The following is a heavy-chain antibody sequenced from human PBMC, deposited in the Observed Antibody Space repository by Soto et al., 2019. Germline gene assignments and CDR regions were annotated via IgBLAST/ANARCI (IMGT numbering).Heavy chain of an antibody. CDR1: GFPFSRAW. V-gene: IGHV3-15*01. Sequence: EVQLVEFGGRLLKPGGSLRLSCAASGFPFSRAWMSWVRQAPGKGLEWIGRVKSKTDGGTTHYAAPVQGRVTISRDDSTNTLYLQMKSLTFADTAVYYWAPEDFYGSGIESWGQGTLVAVSS. J-gene: IGHJ4*02. CDR2: VKSKTDGGTT. D-gene: IGHD3-10*01. CDR3: APEDFYGSGIES.